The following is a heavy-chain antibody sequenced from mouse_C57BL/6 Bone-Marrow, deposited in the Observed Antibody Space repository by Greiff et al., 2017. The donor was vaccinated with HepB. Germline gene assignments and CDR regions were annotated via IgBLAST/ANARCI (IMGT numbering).Heavy chain of an antibody. Sequence: LVESGAELVRPGTSVKVSCKASGYAFTNYSIEWVKQRPGQGLEWIGVINPGSGGTNYNEKFKGKATLTADKSSSTAYMQLSSLTSEDSAVYFCAYYDYDDGFDYWGQGTTLTVSS. CDR1: GYAFTNYS. CDR3: AYYDYDDGFDY. V-gene: IGHV1-54*01. J-gene: IGHJ2*01. CDR2: INPGSGGT. D-gene: IGHD2-4*01.